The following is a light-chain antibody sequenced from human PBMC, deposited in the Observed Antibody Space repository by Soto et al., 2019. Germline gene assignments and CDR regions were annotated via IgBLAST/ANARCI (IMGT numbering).Light chain of an antibody. V-gene: IGLV2-11*01. J-gene: IGLJ1*01. CDR1: SSDVGGYNY. CDR2: DVS. CDR3: CSFAGGYTYV. Sequence: QSVLAQPASVSGSPGQSVTISCTGTSSDVGGYNYVSWYQQHPGKAPKLMIYDVSKRPSGVPDRFSGSKSGNTASLTISGLQAEDEADFYCCSFAGGYTYVFGPGTKVTVL.